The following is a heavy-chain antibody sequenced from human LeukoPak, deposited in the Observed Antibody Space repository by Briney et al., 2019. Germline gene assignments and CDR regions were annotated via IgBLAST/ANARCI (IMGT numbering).Heavy chain of an antibody. CDR2: ISRSGSSL. CDR1: GFTFSDYY. J-gene: IGHJ6*02. D-gene: IGHD2/OR15-2a*01. Sequence: GGSLRLSCAASGFTFSDYYMTWIRQAPGKGLEWVSYISRSGSSLYYGDSVKGRSSISRDNAKNALYLQMNSLRAEDTAVYYCAREVVIFPDYYYYGLDVWGQGTTVTVSS. CDR3: AREVVIFPDYYYYGLDV. V-gene: IGHV3-11*01.